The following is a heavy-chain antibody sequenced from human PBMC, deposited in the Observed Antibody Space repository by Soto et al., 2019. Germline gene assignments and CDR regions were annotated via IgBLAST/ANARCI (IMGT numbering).Heavy chain of an antibody. Sequence: QLQLQESGPGLVKPSETLSLTCTVSGGSISSNSYFWGWTRQPPGKGLEWIGSIYHSGTTFYKPSLKSRVTISVDTSNNQCSLRLMSVTAADTSVYYCAREVYCSGGSCYRSDNWGQGTLVTVSS. CDR2: IYHSGTT. J-gene: IGHJ4*02. CDR3: AREVYCSGGSCYRSDN. D-gene: IGHD2-15*01. V-gene: IGHV4-39*02. CDR1: GGSISSNSYF.